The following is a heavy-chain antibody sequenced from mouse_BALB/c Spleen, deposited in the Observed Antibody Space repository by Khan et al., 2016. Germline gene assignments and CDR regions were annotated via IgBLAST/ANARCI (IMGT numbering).Heavy chain of an antibody. V-gene: IGHV9-1*02. CDR1: GYTFTKYG. Sequence: QIELVESGPELKQPGETVKISCKASGYTFTKYGMNWVKQAPGVGLKWIGWINTYTGESAYAADFQGRFAFSLETSANTPFLQINSLTNEDIATYFCARPDYWGQGTTLTVSS. CDR2: INTYTGES. CDR3: ARPDY. J-gene: IGHJ2*01.